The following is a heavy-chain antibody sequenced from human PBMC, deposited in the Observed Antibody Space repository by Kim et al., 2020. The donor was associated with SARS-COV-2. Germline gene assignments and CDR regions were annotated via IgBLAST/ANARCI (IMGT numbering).Heavy chain of an antibody. CDR2: IKSKTDGGTT. CDR3: TTARGAMSDFDY. CDR1: GFTFSNAW. V-gene: IGHV3-15*01. Sequence: GGSLRLSCAASGFTFSNAWMSWVRQAPGKGLEWVGRIKSKTDGGTTDYAAPVKGRFTISRDDSKNTLYLQMNSLKTEDTAVYYCTTARGAMSDFDYWGQGTLVTVSS. D-gene: IGHD1-26*01. J-gene: IGHJ4*02.